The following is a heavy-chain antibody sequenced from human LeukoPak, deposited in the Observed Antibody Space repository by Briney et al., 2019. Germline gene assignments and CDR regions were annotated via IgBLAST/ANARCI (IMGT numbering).Heavy chain of an antibody. D-gene: IGHD3-22*01. J-gene: IGHJ4*02. CDR3: ARHVIDTSGYYLDYFDY. CDR2: IFYSGST. V-gene: IGHV4-39*01. CDR1: GGSISSSSYY. Sequence: SETLSLTCTVSGGSISSSSYYWGWIRQPPGKGLEWIGSIFYSGSTYYNPSLKSRVTISVDTSKNQFSLKLSSVTAADTAVYYCARHVIDTSGYYLDYFDYWGQGTLVTVSS.